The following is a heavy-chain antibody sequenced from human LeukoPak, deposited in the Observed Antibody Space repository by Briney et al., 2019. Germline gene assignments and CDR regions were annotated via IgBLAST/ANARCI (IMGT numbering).Heavy chain of an antibody. CDR2: ISYDGSNK. J-gene: IGHJ5*02. CDR1: GFTFSSYA. CDR3: ASGKYRYGDNWFDP. D-gene: IGHD5-18*01. Sequence: GGSLRLSCAASGFTFSSYALHWVRQAPGKGLEWVAVISYDGSNKYYADSVKGRFTISRDNSKNTLYLQMNSLRAEDTAVYFCASGKYRYGDNWFDPWGQGTLVTVSS. V-gene: IGHV3-30*04.